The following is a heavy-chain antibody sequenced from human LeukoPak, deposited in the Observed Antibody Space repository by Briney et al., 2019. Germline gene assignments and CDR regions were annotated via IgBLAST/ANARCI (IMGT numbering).Heavy chain of an antibody. V-gene: IGHV7-4-1*02. D-gene: IGHD3-22*01. CDR3: ARGGSQWLKRRVTMNDY. Sequence: GASVKVSCKASGYTFTSYTMNWVRQAPGQGLEWMGWINTNTGNPTYAQGFTGRFVFSLDTSVSTAYLQISSLKAEDTAVYYCARGGSQWLKRRVTMNDYWGQGTLVTVSS. J-gene: IGHJ4*02. CDR2: INTNTGNP. CDR1: GYTFTSYT.